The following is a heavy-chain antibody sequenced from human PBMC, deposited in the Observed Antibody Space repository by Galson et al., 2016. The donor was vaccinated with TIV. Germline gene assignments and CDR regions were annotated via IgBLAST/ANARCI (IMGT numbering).Heavy chain of an antibody. Sequence: QSGAEVTKPGESLKISCQASGYTFSTYWIGWVRQMPGKGLEWMGIICPDDSDVRYSPSFRGQDTISADKSLKTAYLQWRSLRASDTGIYYCASFSVQHNRDLYFHFWGQGTRLIV. CDR3: ASFSVQHNRDLYFHF. V-gene: IGHV5-51*03. D-gene: IGHD2-21*01. J-gene: IGHJ4*02. CDR1: GYTFSTYW. CDR2: ICPDDSDV.